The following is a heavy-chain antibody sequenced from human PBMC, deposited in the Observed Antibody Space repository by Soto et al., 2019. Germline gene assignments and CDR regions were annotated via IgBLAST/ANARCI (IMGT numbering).Heavy chain of an antibody. D-gene: IGHD6-13*01. J-gene: IGHJ6*02. V-gene: IGHV1-69*01. CDR3: ARGEQQLVPPYYYGMDV. CDR1: GGTFSSYA. CDR2: IIPIFGTA. Sequence: QVQLVQSGAEVKKPGASVKVSCKASGGTFSSYAISWVRQAPGQGLEWMGGIIPIFGTANYAQKFQGRVTNTADETTNTAYMELSSLKSEDTAVEYCARGEQQLVPPYYYGMDVWGQGTTVTVSS.